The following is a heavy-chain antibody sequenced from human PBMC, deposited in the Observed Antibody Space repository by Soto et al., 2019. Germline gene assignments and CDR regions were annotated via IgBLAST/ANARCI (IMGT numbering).Heavy chain of an antibody. CDR1: GFTFSSYW. V-gene: IGHV3-74*01. CDR3: ARGDDSSGYYYDPFDY. Sequence: GESLKISCAASGFTFSSYWMHWVRQAPGKGLVWVSRINSDGSSTSYADSVKGRFTISRDNAKNTLYLQMNSLRAEDTAVYYCARGDDSSGYYYDPFDYWGQGTLVTVSS. J-gene: IGHJ4*02. CDR2: INSDGSST. D-gene: IGHD3-22*01.